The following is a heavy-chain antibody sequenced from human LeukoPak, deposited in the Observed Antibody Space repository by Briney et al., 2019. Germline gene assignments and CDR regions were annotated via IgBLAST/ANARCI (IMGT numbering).Heavy chain of an antibody. V-gene: IGHV3-23*01. J-gene: IGHJ4*02. CDR3: AKDGYYYDSSGYYEVGVFRD. CDR2: ISGSGGST. CDR1: GFTFSSYA. D-gene: IGHD3-22*01. Sequence: GGSLRLSCAASGFTFSSYAMSWVRQAPGKELEWVSAISGSGGSTYYADSVKGRFTISRDNSKNTLYLQMNSLRAEDTAVYYCAKDGYYYDSSGYYEVGVFRDWGQGTLVTVSS.